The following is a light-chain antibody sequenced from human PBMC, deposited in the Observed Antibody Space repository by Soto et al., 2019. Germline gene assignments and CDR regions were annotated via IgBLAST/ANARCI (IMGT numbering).Light chain of an antibody. CDR3: QLYSTFSLN. CDR2: DAS. CDR1: QNINNW. V-gene: IGKV1-5*01. Sequence: EIQMTQSPSSLSAFVGDRVTITCRASQNINNWLAWYQQKPGKAPKLLIYDASSLESGVPSRFSGSGSGTEFTLTISSLQPDDSATYYCQLYSTFSLNFCLGTKLAIK. J-gene: IGKJ2*01.